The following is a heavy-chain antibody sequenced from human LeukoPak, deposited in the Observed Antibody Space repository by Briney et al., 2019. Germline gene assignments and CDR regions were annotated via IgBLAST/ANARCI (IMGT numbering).Heavy chain of an antibody. D-gene: IGHD6-13*01. J-gene: IGHJ4*02. V-gene: IGHV3-23*01. CDR1: GFTFEDYA. CDR3: AKDRAEAGTGVYYFDY. Sequence: GGSLRLSSAASGFTFEDYAMSWVRQAPGKGLEWVSAISGSGGSTYYADSVKGRFTISRDNSKNTLYLQMNSLRAEDTAVYYCAKDRAEAGTGVYYFDYWGQGTLVTVSS. CDR2: ISGSGGST.